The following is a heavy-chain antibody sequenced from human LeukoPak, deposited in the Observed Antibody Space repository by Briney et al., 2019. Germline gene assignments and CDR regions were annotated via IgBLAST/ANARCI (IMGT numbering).Heavy chain of an antibody. J-gene: IGHJ4*02. CDR2: IYYSGST. Sequence: PSETLSLTCTVSGGSISSYYWSWIRQPPGKGLEWIGYIYYSGSTNYNPSLKSRVTISVDTSKNQFSLKLSSVTAADTAVYYCARARFLEWSRFDYWGQGTLVTVSS. V-gene: IGHV4-59*01. CDR1: GGSISSYY. CDR3: ARARFLEWSRFDY. D-gene: IGHD3-3*01.